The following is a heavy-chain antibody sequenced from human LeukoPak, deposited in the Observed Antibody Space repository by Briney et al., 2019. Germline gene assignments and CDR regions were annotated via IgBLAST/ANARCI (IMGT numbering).Heavy chain of an antibody. V-gene: IGHV4-31*03. CDR3: ARDPAPYSGYDRYYFDY. J-gene: IGHJ4*02. CDR1: GGSISSGGYY. Sequence: KPSETLSLTSTVSGGSISSGGYYWSWIRQHPGKGLEWIGYIYYSGSTYYNPSLKSRVTISVDTSKNQFSLKLSSVTAADTAVYYCARDPAPYSGYDRYYFDYWGQGTLVTVSS. CDR2: IYYSGST. D-gene: IGHD5-12*01.